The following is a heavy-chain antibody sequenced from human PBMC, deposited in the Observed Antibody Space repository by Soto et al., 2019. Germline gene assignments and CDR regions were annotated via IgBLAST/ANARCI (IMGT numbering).Heavy chain of an antibody. CDR1: GFTFSGYW. Sequence: EVQLVESGGGLVQPGGSLRLSCATSGFTFSGYWMSWVRQAPGKGLEWVANIKQDGSEQFYVDSVKGRFTISRDNAKNSLYLQMNSLRAEDTAVYYCAREAVWGQGTTVTVSS. CDR2: IKQDGSEQ. J-gene: IGHJ6*02. CDR3: AREAV. V-gene: IGHV3-7*05.